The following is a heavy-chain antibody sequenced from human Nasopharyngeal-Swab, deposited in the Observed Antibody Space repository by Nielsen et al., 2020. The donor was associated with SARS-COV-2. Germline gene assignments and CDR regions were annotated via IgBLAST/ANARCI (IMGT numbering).Heavy chain of an antibody. CDR2: IYYSGST. Sequence: SETLSLTCTVSGGSISSSSYYWGWIRQPPGKGLEWIGSIYYSGSTYYNPSLKSRVTISVDTSKNQCSLKLSSVTAADTAVYYCARPHYDFWSGYGGGFDPWGQGTLVTVSS. CDR3: ARPHYDFWSGYGGGFDP. V-gene: IGHV4-39*01. CDR1: GGSISSSSYY. J-gene: IGHJ5*02. D-gene: IGHD3-3*01.